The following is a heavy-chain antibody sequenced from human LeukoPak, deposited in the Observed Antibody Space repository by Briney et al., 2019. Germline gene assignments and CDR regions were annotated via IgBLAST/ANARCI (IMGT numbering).Heavy chain of an antibody. Sequence: GASVKVSCKASGYTFTSYGISWVRQAPGQGLEWMGWISAYNGNTNYAQKFQGRVTMTRDTSISTAYMELSRLRSDDTAVYYCARAPMGYQLPHFDYWGQGTLVTVSS. CDR2: ISAYNGNT. J-gene: IGHJ4*02. CDR3: ARAPMGYQLPHFDY. CDR1: GYTFTSYG. D-gene: IGHD2-2*01. V-gene: IGHV1-18*01.